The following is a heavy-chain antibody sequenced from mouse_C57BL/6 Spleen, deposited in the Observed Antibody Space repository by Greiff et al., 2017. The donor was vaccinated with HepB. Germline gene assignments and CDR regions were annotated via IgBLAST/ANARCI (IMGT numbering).Heavy chain of an antibody. D-gene: IGHD2-4*01. Sequence: EVQLVESEGGLVQPGSSMKLSCTASGFTFSDYYMAWVRQVPEKGLEWVANINYDGSSTYYLDSLKSRFIISRDNAKNILYLQMSSLKSEDTATYYCAGEGTYDYDVGYAMDYWGQGTSVTVSS. CDR1: GFTFSDYY. J-gene: IGHJ4*01. CDR2: INYDGSST. V-gene: IGHV5-16*01. CDR3: AGEGTYDYDVGYAMDY.